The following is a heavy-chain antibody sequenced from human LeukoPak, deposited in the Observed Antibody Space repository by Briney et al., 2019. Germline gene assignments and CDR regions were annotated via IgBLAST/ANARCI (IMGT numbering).Heavy chain of an antibody. D-gene: IGHD5-24*01. CDR2: IKPDGSDK. CDR1: GFSFRSHW. CDR3: ATISAQTFDI. V-gene: IGHV3-7*01. Sequence: GGSLRLSCVGSGFSFRSHWVNWGRQSPGKGLEWVANIKPDGSDKYYTVSRDNVKNSAFLQMNSLRAEDTAIYYCATISAQTFDIWGQGTLVSVSS. J-gene: IGHJ3*02.